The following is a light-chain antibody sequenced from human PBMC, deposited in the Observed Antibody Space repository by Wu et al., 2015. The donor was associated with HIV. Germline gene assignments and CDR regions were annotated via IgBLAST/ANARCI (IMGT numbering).Light chain of an antibody. Sequence: EIVMTQSPATLSVSPGERVTLSCRASQNIRSRLAWYQQKPAQAPTLLIYDASNRATDIPLRFSGSGSGTDFTLTISGLQSEDFAVYYCHQYHDWSLGTFGQGTRGGNQT. CDR3: HQYHDWSLGT. J-gene: IGKJ1*01. CDR2: DAS. V-gene: IGKV3-15*01. CDR1: QNIRSR.